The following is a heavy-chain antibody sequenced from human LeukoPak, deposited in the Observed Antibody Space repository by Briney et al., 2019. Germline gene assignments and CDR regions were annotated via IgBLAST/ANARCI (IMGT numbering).Heavy chain of an antibody. CDR1: GGSISSYY. Sequence: SETLSLTCTVSGGSISSYYWSWIRQPPGKGLEWIGYIYYSGSTNYNPSLKSRVTISVDTSKNQFSLKLSSVTAADTAVYYCARVTYYGSGSYYNDYYYYMDVWGKGTTVTVSS. CDR3: ARVTYYGSGSYYNDYYYYMDV. V-gene: IGHV4-59*01. CDR2: IYYSGST. J-gene: IGHJ6*03. D-gene: IGHD3-10*01.